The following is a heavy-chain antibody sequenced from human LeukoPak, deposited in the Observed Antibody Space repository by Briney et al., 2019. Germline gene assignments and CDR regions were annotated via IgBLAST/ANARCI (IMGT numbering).Heavy chain of an antibody. V-gene: IGHV3-23*01. CDR1: GFTFSSYV. J-gene: IGHJ4*02. D-gene: IGHD1-26*01. CDR3: AKDWAGVGATTIFDY. Sequence: GGSLRLSCAASGFTFSSYVMSWVRQAPGKGLEWVSAISGSGGSTYYADSVKGRFTISRDNSKNTLYLQMNSLRAEDTAVYYCAKDWAGVGATTIFDYWGQGTLVTVSS. CDR2: ISGSGGST.